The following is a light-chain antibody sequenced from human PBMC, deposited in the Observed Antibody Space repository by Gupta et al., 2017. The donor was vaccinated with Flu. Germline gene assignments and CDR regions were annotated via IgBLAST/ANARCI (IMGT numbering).Light chain of an antibody. CDR1: QGIRND. J-gene: IGKJ1*01. V-gene: IGKV1-17*01. CDR3: PHHNSFSWT. CDR2: AAS. Sequence: IQMTQSQSYLSAYVGDRVTITCRASQGIRNDLGWYQQRPGKAPKRLIYAASSLQSGVPSRFSGSGSGTEFTLTISSLQPEDFATYYCPHHNSFSWTFGQRTKVEIK.